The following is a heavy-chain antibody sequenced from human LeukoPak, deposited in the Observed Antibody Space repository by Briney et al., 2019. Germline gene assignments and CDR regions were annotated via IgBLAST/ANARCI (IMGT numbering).Heavy chain of an antibody. CDR2: ITPSGSTI. J-gene: IGHJ4*02. Sequence: GGSLRLSCAASGFTFIGYYMGWVRQAPGKGLEWVSYITPSGSTIYYADSVKGRFTISRDNAKNSLYLQMNSLTAEDTAVYFCADSDGYNSAFWGQGTLVTVSS. CDR3: ADSDGYNSAF. V-gene: IGHV3-11*01. D-gene: IGHD5-24*01. CDR1: GFTFIGYY.